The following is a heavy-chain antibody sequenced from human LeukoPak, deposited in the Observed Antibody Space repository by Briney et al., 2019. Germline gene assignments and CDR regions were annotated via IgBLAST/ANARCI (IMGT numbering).Heavy chain of an antibody. Sequence: GGSLRLSCAASGFTFSSYWMGWVRQAPGKGLEWVSAISGSGGSTYYADSVKGRFTISRDNSKNTLYLQMNSLRAEDTAVYYCARDSVGFDYWGQGTLVTVSS. CDR3: ARDSVGFDY. D-gene: IGHD1-26*01. V-gene: IGHV3-23*01. CDR2: ISGSGGST. J-gene: IGHJ4*02. CDR1: GFTFSSYW.